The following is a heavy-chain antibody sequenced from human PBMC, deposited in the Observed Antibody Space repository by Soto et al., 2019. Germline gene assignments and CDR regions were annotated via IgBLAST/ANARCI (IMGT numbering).Heavy chain of an antibody. D-gene: IGHD3-3*01. J-gene: IGHJ6*02. CDR3: ARGEWFLRGYGMDV. V-gene: IGHV4-59*01. CDR1: GGSISSDY. CDR2: IYNGGSP. Sequence: QVQLQESGPGLVKPSETLSLTCTVSGGSISSDYWSWIRQPPGKRLEYIGFIYNGGSPNYNPPLESRGTISPDTSKNHFSLKLSSVTAADTAVYYCARGEWFLRGYGMDVWGRGTTVTVS.